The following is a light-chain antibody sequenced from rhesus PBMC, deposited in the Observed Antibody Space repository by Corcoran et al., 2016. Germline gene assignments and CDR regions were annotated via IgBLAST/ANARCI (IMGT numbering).Light chain of an antibody. V-gene: IGKV4-1*01. CDR3: QQFYSSPVT. CDR2: WAS. CDR1: RRLLSTSNNKNY. J-gene: IGKJ4*01. Sequence: DVVMTQSPDSLSVSLGERVTINCKSSRRLLSTSNNKNYLAWYQQKPGQAPKLLIYWASTRESGVPDRVSGRGSGTAFSLTSNDLQPDDVALYYCQQFYSSPVTFGGGTKVEIK.